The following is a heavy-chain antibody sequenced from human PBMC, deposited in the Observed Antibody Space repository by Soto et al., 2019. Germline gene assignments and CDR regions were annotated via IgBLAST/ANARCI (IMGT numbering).Heavy chain of an antibody. CDR1: GFTFTYW. CDR2: INGDGSTT. J-gene: IGHJ4*02. CDR3: ARAGSYRFDY. Sequence: HPGGSLRLSCAGSGFTFTYWMHWVRQAPGKGLVWVGRINGDGSTTNYADSVKGRFTISRDNAKNTLFLQMDSLRAEDTAVYYCARAGSYRFDYWGQGALVTVSS. V-gene: IGHV3-74*01. D-gene: IGHD3-10*01.